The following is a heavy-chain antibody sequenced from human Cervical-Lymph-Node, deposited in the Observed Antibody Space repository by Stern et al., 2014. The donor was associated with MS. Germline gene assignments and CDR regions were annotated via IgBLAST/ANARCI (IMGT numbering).Heavy chain of an antibody. CDR1: GGSISTTGYY. J-gene: IGHJ4*02. CDR3: ARSDRLWGSFDY. Sequence: QVQLQESGPGLVKPSQTLSLTCTVSGGSISTTGYYWSWIRQHPGKGLEMIGYIHYSGSTYYNPSLKSRGTISVDTSKNQFSLKLSSVTAADTALYYCARSDRLWGSFDYWGQGSLVTVSS. V-gene: IGHV4-31*03. CDR2: IHYSGST. D-gene: IGHD3-16*01.